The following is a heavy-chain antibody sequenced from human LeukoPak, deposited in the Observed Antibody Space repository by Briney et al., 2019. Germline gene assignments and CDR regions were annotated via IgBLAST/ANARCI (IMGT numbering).Heavy chain of an antibody. V-gene: IGHV3-30-3*01. D-gene: IGHD6-13*01. J-gene: IGHJ4*02. Sequence: QTGGSLRLSCAASGFTFSSYAMHWVRQAPGKGLEWVAVISYDGSNKYYADSVKGRVTISRDNSKNTLYLQMNSLRAEDTAVYYCARGNIAAAAIFDYWGQGTLVTVSS. CDR2: ISYDGSNK. CDR1: GFTFSSYA. CDR3: ARGNIAAAAIFDY.